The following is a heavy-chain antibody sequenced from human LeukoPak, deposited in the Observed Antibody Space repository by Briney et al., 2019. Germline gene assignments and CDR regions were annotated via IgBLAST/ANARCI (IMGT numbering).Heavy chain of an antibody. Sequence: SETLSLTCTVSGGSISSGDYYWSWIRQPPGKGLEWIGYIYYSGGTYYNPSLKSRVTISVDTSKNQFSLKLSSVTAADTAVYYCARDLRYYDSSGYYSQFDYWGQGTLVTVSS. V-gene: IGHV4-30-4*01. D-gene: IGHD3-22*01. CDR2: IYYSGGT. J-gene: IGHJ4*02. CDR3: ARDLRYYDSSGYYSQFDY. CDR1: GGSISSGDYY.